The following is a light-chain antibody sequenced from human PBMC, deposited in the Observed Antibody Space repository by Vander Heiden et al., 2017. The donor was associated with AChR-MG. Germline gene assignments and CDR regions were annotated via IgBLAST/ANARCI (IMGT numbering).Light chain of an antibody. CDR2: DAS. J-gene: IGKJ4*01. CDR3: QQRSNWPPGALT. V-gene: IGKV3-11*01. CDR1: QSVSSY. Sequence: EIVLTQAPATLSLSPGERATLSCRASQSVSSYLAWYQQKPGQAPRLLIYDASNRATGIPARFSGSGSGTDFTLTISSLEPEDCAVYYCQQRSNWPPGALTFGGGTKLEIK.